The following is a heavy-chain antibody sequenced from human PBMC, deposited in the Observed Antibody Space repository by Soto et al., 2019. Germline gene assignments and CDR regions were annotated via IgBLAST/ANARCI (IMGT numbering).Heavy chain of an antibody. Sequence: AVGSLRLSCAASGLTFSDFAMMWVRQAPGQGPECVSAISAGGVATYYADSVMGRFTISRDNSRNTLYLQMNSLRGEDTAVYYCAKRLTSGDEGFWGRGTLVTVSS. CDR2: ISAGGVAT. D-gene: IGHD2-21*02. CDR3: AKRLTSGDEGF. CDR1: GLTFSDFA. J-gene: IGHJ4*02. V-gene: IGHV3-23*01.